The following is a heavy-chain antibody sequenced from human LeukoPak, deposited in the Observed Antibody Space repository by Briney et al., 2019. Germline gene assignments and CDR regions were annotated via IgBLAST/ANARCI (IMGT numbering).Heavy chain of an antibody. D-gene: IGHD6-19*01. J-gene: IGHJ6*03. Sequence: SETLSLTCTVSGGSISSYFWSWVRQSPGKGLEWIGFMHHSGSANSNPSLKSRVTISMDTSKNQFSLKMSSVTAADTAVYYCARDHSGWDYYYYYMDVWGKGTTVTVSS. CDR2: MHHSGSA. V-gene: IGHV4-59*01. CDR3: ARDHSGWDYYYYYMDV. CDR1: GGSISSYF.